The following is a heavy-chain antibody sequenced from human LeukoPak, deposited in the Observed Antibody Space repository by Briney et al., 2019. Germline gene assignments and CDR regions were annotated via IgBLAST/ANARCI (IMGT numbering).Heavy chain of an antibody. Sequence: GGSLKISWKGSGDSFTSYWLGRVRHMPGKSLEWLAINYPGDSNTRYSPSFQGQVTISADKSISTAYLQWSSLKASDTAMYYCARHGMYYYDSSGYYYPRNWGQGTLVTVSS. CDR1: GDSFTSYW. J-gene: IGHJ4*02. D-gene: IGHD3-22*01. CDR2: NYPGDSNT. V-gene: IGHV5-51*01. CDR3: ARHGMYYYDSSGYYYPRN.